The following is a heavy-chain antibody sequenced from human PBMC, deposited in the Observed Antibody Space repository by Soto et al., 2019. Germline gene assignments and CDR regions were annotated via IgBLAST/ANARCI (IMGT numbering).Heavy chain of an antibody. CDR1: GYTFTSYA. J-gene: IGHJ4*02. Sequence: QVQLVQSGAEVKKPGASVKVSCKASGYTFTSYAMHWVRQAPGQRLEWMGWINAGNGNTKYSQKFQGRVTITRDTSASTAYMELSSLRSEDTAVYYCAREWADNWNDELYFDYWGQGTLVTVSS. CDR2: INAGNGNT. D-gene: IGHD1-1*01. CDR3: AREWADNWNDELYFDY. V-gene: IGHV1-3*01.